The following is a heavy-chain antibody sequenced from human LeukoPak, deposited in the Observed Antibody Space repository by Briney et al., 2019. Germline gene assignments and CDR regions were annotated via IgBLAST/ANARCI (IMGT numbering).Heavy chain of an antibody. CDR2: INPSGGST. Sequence: ASMKVSCKASGYTFTSYYMHWVRQAPGQGLEWMGIINPSGGSTSYAQKFQGRVTMTRDTSTSTVYMELSSLRSEDTAVYYCARALEPRDTAMVPLDYWGQGTLVTVSS. V-gene: IGHV1-46*01. D-gene: IGHD5-18*01. CDR1: GYTFTSYY. J-gene: IGHJ4*02. CDR3: ARALEPRDTAMVPLDY.